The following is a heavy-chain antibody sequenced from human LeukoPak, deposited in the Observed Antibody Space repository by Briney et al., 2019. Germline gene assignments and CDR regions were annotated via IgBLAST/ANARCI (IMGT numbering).Heavy chain of an antibody. Sequence: SETLSLTCTVSGGSISSYYWSWIRQPPGKGLQWIGYIYYSGSTNYNPSLKSRVTISVDTSKNQFSLKLSSVTAADTAVYYCAREAITGTRFDPWGQGTLVTVSS. CDR2: IYYSGST. V-gene: IGHV4-59*01. D-gene: IGHD1-20*01. CDR3: AREAITGTRFDP. CDR1: GGSISSYY. J-gene: IGHJ5*02.